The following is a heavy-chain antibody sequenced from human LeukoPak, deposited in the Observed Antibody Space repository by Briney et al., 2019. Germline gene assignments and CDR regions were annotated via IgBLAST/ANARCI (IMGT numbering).Heavy chain of an antibody. Sequence: GGSLRLPCAASGFTFNNYAMSWVRQAPGKGLEWVSAISPSGGSTYFADSVRGRFTISRDNSKNTVYVQMNSLRAEDTAVYYCAKLRWEVTHYWYFDLWGRGTLVTVSS. CDR1: GFTFNNYA. CDR3: AKLRWEVTHYWYFDL. D-gene: IGHD4-23*01. V-gene: IGHV3-23*01. CDR2: ISPSGGST. J-gene: IGHJ2*01.